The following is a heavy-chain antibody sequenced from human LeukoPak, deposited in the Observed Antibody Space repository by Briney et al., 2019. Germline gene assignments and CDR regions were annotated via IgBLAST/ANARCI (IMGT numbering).Heavy chain of an antibody. Sequence: SETLSLTCTVSGGSINSYYWSWIRQPPGKGLEWIGEIYHSGSTNYNPSLKSRVTISVDKSKNQFSLKLSSVTAADTAVYYCARDVIVVVPAAILPSYYYYYGMDVWGQGTTVTVSS. V-gene: IGHV4-59*12. D-gene: IGHD2-2*01. CDR1: GGSINSYY. CDR2: IYHSGST. CDR3: ARDVIVVVPAAILPSYYYYYGMDV. J-gene: IGHJ6*02.